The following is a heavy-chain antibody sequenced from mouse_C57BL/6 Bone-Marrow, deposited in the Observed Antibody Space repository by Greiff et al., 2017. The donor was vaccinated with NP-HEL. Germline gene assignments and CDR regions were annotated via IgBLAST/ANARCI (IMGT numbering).Heavy chain of an antibody. CDR1: GFTFSSYA. CDR2: ISDGGSYT. D-gene: IGHD1-1*01. V-gene: IGHV5-4*01. CDR3: ARVFITMDY. Sequence: DVQLVESGGGLVKPGGSLKLSCAASGFTFSSYAMSWVRQTPEKRLEWVATISDGGSYTYYPDNVKGRFTISRDNAKNNLYLQMSHLKSEDTAMYYCARVFITMDYWGQGTSVTVSS. J-gene: IGHJ4*01.